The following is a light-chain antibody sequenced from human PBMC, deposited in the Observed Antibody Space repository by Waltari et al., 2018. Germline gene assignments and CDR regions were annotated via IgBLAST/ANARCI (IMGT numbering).Light chain of an antibody. J-gene: IGLJ3*02. V-gene: IGLV1-44*01. CDR2: RND. CDR1: SSNIGSTT. Sequence: QSVLTQPPSASGTPGQRVTISCSGSSSNIGSTTVNWYLQLPGTAPKLLLYRNDQRPSGVRDRFAGSRSGTSASLASSGLQSEEEADYYCAAWDESLNGPVFGGGTKLAVV. CDR3: AAWDESLNGPV.